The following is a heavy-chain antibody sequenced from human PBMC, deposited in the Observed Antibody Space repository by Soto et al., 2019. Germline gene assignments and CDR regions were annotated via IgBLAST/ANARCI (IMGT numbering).Heavy chain of an antibody. V-gene: IGHV3-23*01. CDR2: ISDSGGRT. CDR1: GLTFSSSA. CDR3: ARVYYYYYMDV. Sequence: GGSLRLSCAASGLTFSSSAKSWVRQAPGKGLEWVSIISDSGGRTYYADSVKGRFTISRDNAKNSLYLQMNSLRAEDTAVYYCARVYYYYYMDVWGKGTTVTVSS. J-gene: IGHJ6*03.